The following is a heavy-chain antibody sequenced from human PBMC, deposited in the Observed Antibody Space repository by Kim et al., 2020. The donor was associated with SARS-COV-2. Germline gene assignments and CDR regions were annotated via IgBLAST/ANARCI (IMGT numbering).Heavy chain of an antibody. J-gene: IGHJ6*02. D-gene: IGHD3-10*01. Sequence: SETLSLTCTVSGGSVSSGSYYWSWIRQPPGKGLEWIGYIYYSGSTNYNPSLKSRVTISVDTSKNQFSLKLSSVTAADTAVYYCARDTPPERYGSGSYFLYGMDVWGQGTTVTVSS. CDR1: GGSVSSGSYY. CDR3: ARDTPPERYGSGSYFLYGMDV. CDR2: IYYSGST. V-gene: IGHV4-61*01.